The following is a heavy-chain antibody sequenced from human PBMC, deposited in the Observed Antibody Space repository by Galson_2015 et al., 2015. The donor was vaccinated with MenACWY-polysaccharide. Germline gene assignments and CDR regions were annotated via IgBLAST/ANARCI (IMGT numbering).Heavy chain of an antibody. V-gene: IGHV2-70*11. CDR2: IAWADGE. D-gene: IGHD5-12*01. CDR3: TLRNGISYFCAFDV. CDR1: GFSLPTRGMC. Sequence: PALVPPPRTLTLPCSVSGFSLPTRGMCVTWVRQSPGKALEWLARIAWADGEYYSAHMETQLHILKENSKNQVGLTMTNMDPVGTASYYATLRNGISYFCAFDVWGQGTMVTVSS. J-gene: IGHJ3*01.